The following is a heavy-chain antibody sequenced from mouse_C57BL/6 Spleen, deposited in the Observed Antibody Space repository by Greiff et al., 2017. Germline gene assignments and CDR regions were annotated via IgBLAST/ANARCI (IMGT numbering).Heavy chain of an antibody. J-gene: IGHJ2*01. CDR1: GYAFSSYW. V-gene: IGHV1-80*01. Sequence: VQVVESGAELVKPGASVKISCKASGYAFSSYWMNWVKQRPGKGLEWIGQIYPGDGDTNYNGKFKGKATLTADKSSSTAYMQLSSLTSEDSAVYFCARRSTLYYFDYWGQGTTLTVSS. CDR3: ARRSTLYYFDY. D-gene: IGHD2-1*01. CDR2: IYPGDGDT.